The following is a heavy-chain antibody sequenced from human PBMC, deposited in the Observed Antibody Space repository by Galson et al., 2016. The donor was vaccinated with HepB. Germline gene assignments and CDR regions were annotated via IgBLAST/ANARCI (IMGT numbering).Heavy chain of an antibody. J-gene: IGHJ6*02. Sequence: SLRLSCAASGFTFSSYDMHWVRQPTGKGLEWVSGAGTAGDTYYPGSVKGRFTIFRENAKNSLYLQMNSLRAGDTAVYYCARGDRRYCSGGSCYSDYYYGMDVWGQGTTVTVSS. V-gene: IGHV3-13*01. CDR3: ARGDRRYCSGGSCYSDYYYGMDV. D-gene: IGHD2-15*01. CDR1: GFTFSSYD. CDR2: AGTAGDT.